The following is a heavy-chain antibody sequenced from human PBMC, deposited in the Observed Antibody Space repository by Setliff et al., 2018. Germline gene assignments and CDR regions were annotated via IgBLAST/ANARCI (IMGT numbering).Heavy chain of an antibody. CDR2: INHSGSS. D-gene: IGHD6-19*01. CDR3: ARGGGYNSGSYQGGFYYMDV. CDR1: GGSFSDYH. V-gene: IGHV4-34*01. J-gene: IGHJ6*03. Sequence: SETLSLTCAAYGGSFSDYHWSWIRQTPGKGLEWIGKINHSGSSTYNPSLKSRVTISLYTSKSQFSLTLSPVTAADTAVHYCARGGGYNSGSYQGGFYYMDVWGKGTTVTVSS.